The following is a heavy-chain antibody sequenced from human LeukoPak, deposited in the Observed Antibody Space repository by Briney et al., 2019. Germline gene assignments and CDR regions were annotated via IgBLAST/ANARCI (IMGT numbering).Heavy chain of an antibody. CDR1: GFTFDDYA. D-gene: IGHD4-17*01. CDR2: ISWNSGSI. J-gene: IGHJ4*02. V-gene: IGHV3-9*01. Sequence: PGGSLRLSCAASGFTFDDYAMHWVRHAPGKGLEWVSGISWNSGSIGYADSVKGRFTISRDNAKNSLYLQMNSLRAEDTALYYCAKGSSYGHYPYYFDYWGQGTLVTVSS. CDR3: AKGSSYGHYPYYFDY.